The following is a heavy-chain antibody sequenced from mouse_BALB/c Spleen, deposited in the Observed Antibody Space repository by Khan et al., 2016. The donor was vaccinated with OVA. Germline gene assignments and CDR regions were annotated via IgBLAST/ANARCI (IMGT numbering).Heavy chain of an antibody. V-gene: IGHV1-7*01. CDR2: INPNSGYT. CDR1: GYTFTSYW. Sequence: VQLQQSGAELAKPGASVKMSCTASGYTFTSYWMHWIKQRPGQGLEWIGYINPNSGYTDYNQKFKDKATLTADKSSSTAYMQLRSLTSDYSAVYYCARDRIDYWGQGTALTVSS. J-gene: IGHJ2*01. CDR3: ARDRIDY.